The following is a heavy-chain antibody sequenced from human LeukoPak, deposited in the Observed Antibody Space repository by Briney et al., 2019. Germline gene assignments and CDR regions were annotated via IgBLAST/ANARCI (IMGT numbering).Heavy chain of an antibody. CDR1: GFTFSSYA. CDR2: ISSNGGST. J-gene: IGHJ4*02. D-gene: IGHD6-19*01. Sequence: GGSLRLSCAASGFTFSSYAMHWVRQAPGKGLEYVSAISSNGGSTYYANSVKGRFTISRDNSKNTLYLQMGSLRAEDMAVYYCARAQWLHYFDYWGQGTLVTVSS. CDR3: ARAQWLHYFDY. V-gene: IGHV3-64*01.